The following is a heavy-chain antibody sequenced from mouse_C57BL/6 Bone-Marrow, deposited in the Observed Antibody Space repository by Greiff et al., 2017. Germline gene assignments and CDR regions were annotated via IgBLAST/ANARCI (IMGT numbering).Heavy chain of an antibody. CDR3: ARDPVIYDGYYNYAMDY. CDR2: ISYDGSN. CDR1: GYSITSGYY. V-gene: IGHV3-6*01. Sequence: EVQRVESGPGLVKPSQSLSLTCSVTGYSITSGYYWNWIRQFPGNKLEWMGYISYDGSNNYNPSLKNRISITRDTSKNQFFLKLNSVTTEDTATYYCARDPVIYDGYYNYAMDYWGQGTSVTVSS. D-gene: IGHD2-3*01. J-gene: IGHJ4*01.